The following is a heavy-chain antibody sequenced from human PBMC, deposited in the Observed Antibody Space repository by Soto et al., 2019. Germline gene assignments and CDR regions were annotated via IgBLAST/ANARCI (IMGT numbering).Heavy chain of an antibody. D-gene: IGHD1-26*01. J-gene: IGHJ6*02. CDR3: TREVISAAAYFYGMDV. Sequence: WASVKVSCKASGYTFTGYYMHWVRRAPGQGLEWMGWINPNNGDTKYAQKFQGRVTMTRDTSISTAYMELSRLRSDETAVYYCTREVISAAAYFYGMDVWGQGTTVTVSS. CDR1: GYTFTGYY. V-gene: IGHV1-2*02. CDR2: INPNNGDT.